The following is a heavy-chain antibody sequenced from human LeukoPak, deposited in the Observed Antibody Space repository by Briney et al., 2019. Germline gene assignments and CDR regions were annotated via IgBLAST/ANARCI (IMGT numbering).Heavy chain of an antibody. CDR2: LYNTGSA. CDR1: GDSISGYY. Sequence: PSETLSLTCTVSGDSISGYYWSWIRQPPGKGLQYIGFLYNTGSANYDPSLKSRVTISVDTSKNQFSLKLSSVTAADTAVYYCARAFGIQSNYWGQGALVTVSS. D-gene: IGHD3-16*01. CDR3: ARAFGIQSNY. V-gene: IGHV4-59*12. J-gene: IGHJ4*02.